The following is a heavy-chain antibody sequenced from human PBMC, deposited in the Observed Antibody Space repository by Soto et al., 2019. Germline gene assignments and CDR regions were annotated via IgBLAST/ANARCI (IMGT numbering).Heavy chain of an antibody. J-gene: IGHJ6*02. CDR2: ISAYNGNT. D-gene: IGHD2-21*01. CDR3: ATDPYCGSAPGCSALDA. CDR1: GYPFTSSG. V-gene: IGHV1-18*04. Sequence: QVHLVQSGGEVKKPGASVKVSCKASGYPFTSSGFSWVRQAPGQGLEWLGWISAYNGNTLYARKFKGRVTMTTDTSTSTAYMDLGSLRSDDTAVYYCATDPYCGSAPGCSALDAWGQGTTVTVSS.